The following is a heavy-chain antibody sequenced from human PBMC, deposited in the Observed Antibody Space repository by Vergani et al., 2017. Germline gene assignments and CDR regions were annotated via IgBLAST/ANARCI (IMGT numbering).Heavy chain of an antibody. CDR2: INPSGGST. D-gene: IGHD6-13*01. CDR3: ARDSGVTLAAAEDWFDP. V-gene: IGHV1-46*01. Sequence: QVQLVQSGAEVKKPGASVKVSCKASGYTFTSYYMHWVRQAPGQWLEWMGIINPSGGSTSYAQKFQGRVTMTRDTSTSTVYMELSSLRSEDTAVYYCARDSGVTLAAAEDWFDPWGQGTLVTVSS. CDR1: GYTFTSYY. J-gene: IGHJ5*02.